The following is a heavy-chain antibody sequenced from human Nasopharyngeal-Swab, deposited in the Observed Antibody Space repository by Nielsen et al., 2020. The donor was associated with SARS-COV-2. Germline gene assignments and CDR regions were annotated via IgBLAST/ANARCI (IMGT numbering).Heavy chain of an antibody. CDR3: AREGERSSGWFFDY. CDR2: ISAYNGNT. V-gene: IGHV1-18*01. D-gene: IGHD6-19*01. CDR1: GYTFTSYG. Sequence: ASVKVSCKASGYTFTSYGISWVRQAPGQGLEWMGWISAYNGNTNYAQKFQGRVTMTRDTSTSTVYMELSSLRSEDTAVYYCAREGERSSGWFFDYWGQGTLVTVSS. J-gene: IGHJ4*02.